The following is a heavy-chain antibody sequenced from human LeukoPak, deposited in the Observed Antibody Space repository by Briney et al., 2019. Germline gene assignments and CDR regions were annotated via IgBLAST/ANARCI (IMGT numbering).Heavy chain of an antibody. Sequence: SVKVSCKASGGTFSSYAISWVRQAPGQGLEWMGGIIPIFGTANYAQKFQGRVTITADESTSTAYMALSSLRSEDTAVYYCARGARLGYSYGYVAHYWGQGPLVTVSS. D-gene: IGHD5-18*01. CDR1: GGTFSSYA. J-gene: IGHJ4*02. CDR3: ARGARLGYSYGYVAHY. CDR2: IIPIFGTA. V-gene: IGHV1-69*01.